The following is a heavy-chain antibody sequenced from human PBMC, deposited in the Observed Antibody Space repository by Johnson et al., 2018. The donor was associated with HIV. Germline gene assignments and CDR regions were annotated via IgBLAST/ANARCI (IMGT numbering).Heavy chain of an antibody. D-gene: IGHD1-26*01. CDR2: ISYDGSNK. Sequence: QMMLVESGGGVVRPGGSLRLSCAASGLTFEDYGMSWVRQAPGKGLEWVAVISYDGSNKYYADSVKGRFTISRDNSKNTLYLQMNSLRVEDTTIYYCAKDDRELDAFDIWGQGTMVTVSS. J-gene: IGHJ3*02. CDR1: GLTFEDYG. CDR3: AKDDRELDAFDI. V-gene: IGHV3-30*18.